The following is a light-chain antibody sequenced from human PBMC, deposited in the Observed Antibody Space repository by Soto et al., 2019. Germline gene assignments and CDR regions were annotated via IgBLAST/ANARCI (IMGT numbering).Light chain of an antibody. CDR3: SSYTSSSINWL. J-gene: IGLJ3*02. CDR1: SSDVGGYNY. CDR2: DVT. Sequence: QSVLTQPASVSGSPGQSITISCTGTSSDVGGYNYVSWYQQHPGKAPKLMIYDVTNRPSGVSDRFSGSKSGNTASLSISGLQAEDEADYYCSSYTSSSINWLFGGGTKLTVL. V-gene: IGLV2-14*03.